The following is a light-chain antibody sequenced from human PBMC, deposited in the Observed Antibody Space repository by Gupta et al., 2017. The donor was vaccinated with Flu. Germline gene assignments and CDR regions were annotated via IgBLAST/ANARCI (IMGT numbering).Light chain of an antibody. CDR1: KSVLYSLSNRNY. CDR2: STS. J-gene: IGKJ5*01. CDR3: QQSYTTSIT. V-gene: IGKV4-1*01. Sequence: SLAQCAIISCKSSKSVLYSLSNRNYLTWYQQKPGKPPKLLIYSTSTLHSGVPARFSGSGSGTDFTLTITSLQAEDVAIYYCQQSYTTSITFGQGTRLEI.